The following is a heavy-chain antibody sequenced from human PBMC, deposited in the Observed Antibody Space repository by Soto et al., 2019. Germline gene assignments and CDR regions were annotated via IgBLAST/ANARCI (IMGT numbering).Heavy chain of an antibody. CDR2: IYWNDDK. J-gene: IGHJ3*02. V-gene: IGHV2-5*01. CDR3: AHSDLKTRLRMSFDI. Sequence: RPKLPTQKQTLSQTCSFPVFSHSKNGVGVGWIRQPPGKALEWLALIYWNDDKRYSPSLKSRLTITKDTSKNQVVLTMTNMDPVDTATYFFAHSDLKTRLRMSFDICGQATLV. D-gene: IGHD1-7*01. CDR1: VFSHSKNGVG.